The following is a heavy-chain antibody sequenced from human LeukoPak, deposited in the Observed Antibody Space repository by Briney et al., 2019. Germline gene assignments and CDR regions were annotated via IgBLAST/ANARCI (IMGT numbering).Heavy chain of an antibody. Sequence: ASVKVSCKASGYTFTSYDINWVRQATGQGLEWMGWMNPNSGNTGYAQKFQGRVTITRNTSISTAYMELSSLRSEDTAAYYCARSPRYCSGGSCHYYFDYWGQGTLVTVSS. D-gene: IGHD2-15*01. CDR1: GYTFTSYD. CDR3: ARSPRYCSGGSCHYYFDY. V-gene: IGHV1-8*03. J-gene: IGHJ4*02. CDR2: MNPNSGNT.